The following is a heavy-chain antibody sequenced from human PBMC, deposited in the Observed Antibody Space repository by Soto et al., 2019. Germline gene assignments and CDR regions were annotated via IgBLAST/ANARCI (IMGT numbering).Heavy chain of an antibody. J-gene: IGHJ3*01. V-gene: IGHV3-23*01. Sequence: PGVSLRLSCEVSEFTFSSYAMSWVRQAPGKGLEWVSTISGGGVSTYYGDSVKGRFTISRDNSKNTLYLQMNSLRVEDTAMYYCAKDRGVVVVVTTGGAFDLWGQGTMVTVSS. CDR3: AKDRGVVVVVTTGGAFDL. CDR1: EFTFSSYA. D-gene: IGHD3-22*01. CDR2: ISGGGVST.